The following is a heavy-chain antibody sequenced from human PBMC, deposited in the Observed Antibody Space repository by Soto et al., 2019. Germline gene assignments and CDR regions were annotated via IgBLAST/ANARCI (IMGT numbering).Heavy chain of an antibody. D-gene: IGHD6-19*01. CDR3: ARSIVVAGTRFDY. V-gene: IGHV3-30-3*01. CDR2: ISYDGSNK. CDR1: GFTFSSYA. J-gene: IGHJ4*02. Sequence: QVQLVESGGGVVQPGRSLRLSCAASGFTFSSYAMHWVRQAPGKGLEWVAVISYDGSNKYYADSVKGRFTISRDNSKNTLYLQMNSLRAEDTAVYYCARSIVVAGTRFDYWGQGTLVTVSS.